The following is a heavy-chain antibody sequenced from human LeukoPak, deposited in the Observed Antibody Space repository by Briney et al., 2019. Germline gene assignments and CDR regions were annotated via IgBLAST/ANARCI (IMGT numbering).Heavy chain of an antibody. D-gene: IGHD5-12*01. CDR2: IYHSGST. J-gene: IGHJ4*02. V-gene: IGHV4-38-2*02. CDR3: ARPPVSYRGYVFRS. CDR1: GYSISSGYD. Sequence: SETLSLTCTVSGYSISSGYDWGWIRQPPGKGLEWICSIYHSGSTYYNPSLKSRVTISVDTSKNQFSLRLSSVTAADTAVYYCARPPVSYRGYVFRSWGQGTLVPVSS.